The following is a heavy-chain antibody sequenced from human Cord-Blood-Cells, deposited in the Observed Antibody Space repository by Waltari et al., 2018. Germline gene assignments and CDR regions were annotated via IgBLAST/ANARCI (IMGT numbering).Heavy chain of an antibody. D-gene: IGHD3-3*01. CDR2: ISEYKGNT. V-gene: IGHV1-18*01. CDR1: GYTFTSYG. Sequence: QVQLVQSGAEVKKPGASVKVSCKASGYTFTSYGISWVRQAPGQGREWMGWISEYKGNTNYARKRQDRVTMTTDTSTSTAYMELRSLRSDDTAVYDCAGGSSSLGVVIDNWVDPWDQGTLVTVS. J-gene: IGHJ5*02. CDR3: AGGSSSLGVVIDNWVDP.